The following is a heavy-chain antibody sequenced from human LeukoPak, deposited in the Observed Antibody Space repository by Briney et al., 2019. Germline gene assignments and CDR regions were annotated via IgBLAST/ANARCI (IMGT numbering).Heavy chain of an antibody. CDR2: IIPIFGTA. D-gene: IGHD2-2*01. CDR3: AIRLGYCSSTSCSNWFDP. CDR1: GGTFSSYA. Sequence: GASVKVSCKASGGTFSSYAISGVRQAPGQGLEWMGGIIPIFGTANYAQKFQGRVTITADESTSTAYMERSSLRSADTAVYYCAIRLGYCSSTSCSNWFDPWGQGTLVTVSS. J-gene: IGHJ5*02. V-gene: IGHV1-69*13.